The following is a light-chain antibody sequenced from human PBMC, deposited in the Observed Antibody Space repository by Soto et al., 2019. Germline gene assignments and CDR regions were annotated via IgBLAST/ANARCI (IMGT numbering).Light chain of an antibody. CDR3: QQYNNWWT. Sequence: EIVMTQSPATLSVSPGERATLSCRASQSINSNLAWYQQKPGQTPRLLIYGASTRATGIPARFSGSWSGTDFTLTISRLQSEDFAVYYCQQYNNWWTFGQGTKVEIK. V-gene: IGKV3-15*01. J-gene: IGKJ1*01. CDR1: QSINSN. CDR2: GAS.